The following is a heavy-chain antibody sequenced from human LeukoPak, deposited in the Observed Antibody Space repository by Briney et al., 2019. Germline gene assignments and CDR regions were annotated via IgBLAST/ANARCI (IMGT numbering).Heavy chain of an antibody. CDR3: ARQGYYGSGRPFDY. V-gene: IGHV4-59*08. J-gene: IGHJ4*02. Sequence: SETLSLTCTVSGGSISSYYWSWIRQPPGKGLEWIGYIYYSGSTNYNPSLKSRVTISVDTSKNQFSLKLSSVTAADTAVYYCARQGYYGSGRPFDYWGQGTLVTVSS. D-gene: IGHD3-10*01. CDR1: GGSISSYY. CDR2: IYYSGST.